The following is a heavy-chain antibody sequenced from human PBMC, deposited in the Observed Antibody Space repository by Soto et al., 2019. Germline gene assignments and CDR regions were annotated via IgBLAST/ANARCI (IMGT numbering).Heavy chain of an antibody. V-gene: IGHV4-34*01. Sequence: SETLSLTCDVYGGSFSGYIWTWIRQTPGKGLQWNGQINHSGSANYNPSLKSRVTISVHTSNSQFSLELNSVTAADTAVYYCARGLISGSHYSGGWYYFDSWGQGTQVTVSS. CDR3: ARGLISGSHYSGGWYYFDS. J-gene: IGHJ4*02. D-gene: IGHD1-26*01. CDR1: GGSFSGYI. CDR2: INHSGSA.